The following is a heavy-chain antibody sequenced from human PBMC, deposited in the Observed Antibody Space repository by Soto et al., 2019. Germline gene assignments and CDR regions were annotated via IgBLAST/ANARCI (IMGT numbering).Heavy chain of an antibody. CDR2: IDYRGTT. CDR1: GGSISSGGYY. Sequence: QVQLQESGPGLVKPSQTLSLTCSVSGGSISSGGYYWSWIRQHPGKGLEGIGYIDYRGTTYYNPSLRSRAALPVNTSKKRFVLKMSSVTAADTAVYYCARVLPSVTSYYFDYWGQGTLVTVSS. J-gene: IGHJ4*02. D-gene: IGHD4-17*01. V-gene: IGHV4-31*03. CDR3: ARVLPSVTSYYFDY.